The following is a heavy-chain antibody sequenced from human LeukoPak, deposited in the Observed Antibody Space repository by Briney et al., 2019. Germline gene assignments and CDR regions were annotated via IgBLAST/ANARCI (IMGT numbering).Heavy chain of an antibody. D-gene: IGHD1-1*01. CDR2: ISNSGNTI. CDR1: GFTFSSYE. V-gene: IGHV3-48*03. CDR3: ARVFSNPTGNDY. J-gene: IGHJ4*02. Sequence: PGGSLRLSCAASGFTFSSYEMNWVRQAPGKGLEWVSYISNSGNTIFYADSVKGRFTISRDNGKNSPYLQMNSLRAEDTAVYYCARVFSNPTGNDYWGQGTLVTVSS.